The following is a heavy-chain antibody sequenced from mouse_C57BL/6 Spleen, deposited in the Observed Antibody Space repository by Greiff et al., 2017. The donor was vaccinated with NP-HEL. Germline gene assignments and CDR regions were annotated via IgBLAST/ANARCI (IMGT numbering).Heavy chain of an antibody. J-gene: IGHJ3*01. D-gene: IGHD3-2*02. V-gene: IGHV1-80*01. CDR3: ASGGSSGYVPFAY. Sequence: QVQLQQSGAELVKPGASVKISCKASGYAFSSYWMNWVKQRPGTGLEGIGQLYPGDGDTNYNGKFKGKATLTADKSSSTAYMQLSSLTSEDSAVYFCASGGSSGYVPFAYWGQGTLVTVSA. CDR2: LYPGDGDT. CDR1: GYAFSSYW.